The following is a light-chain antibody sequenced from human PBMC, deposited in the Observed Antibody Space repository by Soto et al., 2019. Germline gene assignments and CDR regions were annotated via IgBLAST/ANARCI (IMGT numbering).Light chain of an antibody. V-gene: IGLV1-44*01. J-gene: IGLJ1*01. CDR3: AAWEDSLNGYV. CDR2: SNN. CDR1: SSNIGSNT. Sequence: QSVLTQPPSASGTPGQRVTISCSGSSSNIGSNTVNWYQQLPGTPPKLLIYSNNQRPSGVPDRFSGSKSGTSASLAISGLQSEDEADYYCAAWEDSLNGYVFGTGTKVTVL.